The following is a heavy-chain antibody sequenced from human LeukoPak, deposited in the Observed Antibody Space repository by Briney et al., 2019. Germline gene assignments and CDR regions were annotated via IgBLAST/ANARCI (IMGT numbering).Heavy chain of an antibody. V-gene: IGHV4-34*01. Sequence: SETLSPTCAVYGGSFSGYYWSWIRQPPGKGLEWIGEINHSGSTNYNPSLKSRVTISVDTSKNQFSLRLSSVTAADTAVYYCARGRSSMVRGYYYYYMDVWGKGTTVTISS. CDR1: GGSFSGYY. CDR2: INHSGST. J-gene: IGHJ6*03. D-gene: IGHD3-10*01. CDR3: ARGRSSMVRGYYYYYMDV.